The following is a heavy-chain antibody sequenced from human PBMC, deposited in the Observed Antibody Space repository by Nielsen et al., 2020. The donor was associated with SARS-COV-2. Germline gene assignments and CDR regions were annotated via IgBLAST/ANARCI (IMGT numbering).Heavy chain of an antibody. CDR2: IWYDGSNK. J-gene: IGHJ6*02. Sequence: GESLKISCAASGFTFSSYGMHWVRQAPGKGLEWVAVIWYDGSNKYYADSVKGRFTISRDNSKNTLYLQMNSLRAEDTAVYYRAKPNGKLHYYGMDVWGQGTTVTVSS. CDR3: AKPNGKLHYYGMDV. V-gene: IGHV3-33*06. CDR1: GFTFSSYG.